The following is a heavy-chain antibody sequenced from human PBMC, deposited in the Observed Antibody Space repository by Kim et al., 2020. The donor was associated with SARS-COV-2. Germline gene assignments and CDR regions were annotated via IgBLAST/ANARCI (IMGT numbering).Heavy chain of an antibody. V-gene: IGHV2-5*02. CDR3: AHKRVREGQQLVIGFWFDP. J-gene: IGHJ5*02. Sequence: SGPTLVKPTQTLTLTCTFSGFSLSTSGVGVGWIRQPPGKALEWLALIYWDDDKRYSPSLKSRLTITKDTSKNQVVLTMTNMDPVDTATYYCAHKRVREGQQLVIGFWFDPWGQGTLVTVSS. D-gene: IGHD6-13*01. CDR2: IYWDDDK. CDR1: GFSLSTSGVG.